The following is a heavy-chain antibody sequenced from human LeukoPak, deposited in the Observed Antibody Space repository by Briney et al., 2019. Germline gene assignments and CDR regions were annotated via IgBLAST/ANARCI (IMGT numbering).Heavy chain of an antibody. CDR1: GYTFTGYY. V-gene: IGHV1-2*02. CDR2: INPNSGGT. D-gene: IGHD2-2*01. J-gene: IGHJ6*02. Sequence: GASVKVSCKASGYTFTGYYMHWVRQAPGQGLEWMGWINPNSGGTNYAQKFQGRVTMTRDTSISTAYMELSRLRSDDTAVYYCARDAPILGYCSSTSCYAVPYYYYGMDVWGQGTTVTVSS. CDR3: ARDAPILGYCSSTSCYAVPYYYYGMDV.